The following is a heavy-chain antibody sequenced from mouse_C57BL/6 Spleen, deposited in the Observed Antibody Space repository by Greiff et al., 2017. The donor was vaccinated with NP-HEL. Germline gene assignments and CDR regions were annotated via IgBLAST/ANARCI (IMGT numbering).Heavy chain of an antibody. Sequence: EVQLQESGPGLVKPSQSLSLTCSVTGYSITSGYYWNWIRQFPGNKLEWMGYISYDGSNNYNPSLKNRISITRDTSKNQFFLKLNSVTTEDTATYYCARHSTAFDYWGQGTTLTVSS. J-gene: IGHJ2*01. D-gene: IGHD1-2*01. CDR1: GYSITSGYY. CDR3: ARHSTAFDY. V-gene: IGHV3-6*01. CDR2: ISYDGSN.